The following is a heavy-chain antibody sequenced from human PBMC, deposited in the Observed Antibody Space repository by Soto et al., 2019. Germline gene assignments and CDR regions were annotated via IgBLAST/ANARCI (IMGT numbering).Heavy chain of an antibody. D-gene: IGHD3-22*01. Sequence: EVQLVESGGGLVQPGGSLKLSCAASGFTFSGSAMHWVRQASGKGLEWVGRIRSKANSYATAYAASVKGRFTISRDDSKNTAYLQINRLKTEDTAVYYCTRTYYYDSSGYYYPGWFDPWGQGTLVTVSS. CDR3: TRTYYYDSSGYYYPGWFDP. CDR2: IRSKANSYAT. CDR1: GFTFSGSA. V-gene: IGHV3-73*02. J-gene: IGHJ5*02.